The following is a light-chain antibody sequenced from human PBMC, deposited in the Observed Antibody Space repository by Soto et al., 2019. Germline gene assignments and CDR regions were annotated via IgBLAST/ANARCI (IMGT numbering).Light chain of an antibody. CDR2: KAS. CDR1: QNVNGW. V-gene: IGKV1-5*03. CDR3: QQSHSSPLT. J-gene: IGKJ4*01. Sequence: DIQMTQSPSTLSASVGDRVTITCRASQNVNGWLAWYQQKPGKAPKLLINKASTLESGVPSRFSGRGFGTEFTLTISSLQTDDFATYYCQQSHSSPLTFGGGTKVEFK.